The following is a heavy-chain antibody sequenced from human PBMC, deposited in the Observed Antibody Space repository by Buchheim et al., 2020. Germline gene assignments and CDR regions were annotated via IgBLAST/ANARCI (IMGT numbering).Heavy chain of an antibody. CDR2: IDIGGDKT. V-gene: IGHV3-23*04. CDR3: AKEIRPNDY. Sequence: EVQLVESGGDLVQPGGSLRLSCAVSGFTFSRAAMTWVRQAPGKGLQWVSSIDIGGDKTYYADSVEGRFSISRDKSKTTLKLQMNSLRAEDTAVYYCAKEIRPNDYWGQGTL. D-gene: IGHD1-1*01. CDR1: GFTFSRAA. J-gene: IGHJ4*02.